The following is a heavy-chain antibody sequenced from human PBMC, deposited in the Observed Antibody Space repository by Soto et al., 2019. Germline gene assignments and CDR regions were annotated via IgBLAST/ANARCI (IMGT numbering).Heavy chain of an antibody. D-gene: IGHD5-18*01. Sequence: SSVKVSCKASGFTFTSSAVQWVRQARGQRLEWIGWIVVGSGNTNYAQKFQERVTITRDMSTSTAYMELSSLRSEDTAVYYCAAEGPGYSYGKDYYYGMDVWGQGTTVTVSS. CDR3: AAEGPGYSYGKDYYYGMDV. J-gene: IGHJ6*02. CDR1: GFTFTSSA. CDR2: IVVGSGNT. V-gene: IGHV1-58*01.